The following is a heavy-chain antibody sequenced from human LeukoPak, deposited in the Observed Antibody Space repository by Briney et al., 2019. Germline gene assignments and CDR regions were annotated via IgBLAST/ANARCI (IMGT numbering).Heavy chain of an antibody. Sequence: PGGSLRLSCAASGFTFSSYSMNWVRQAPGKGLEWVSSISSSSSYIYYADSVKGRFTISRDNAKNSLYLQMNSLRAEDTALYYCAKGYCGGDCYYQDAFDIWGQGTMVTVSS. D-gene: IGHD2-21*02. J-gene: IGHJ3*02. CDR2: ISSSSSYI. CDR1: GFTFSSYS. V-gene: IGHV3-21*04. CDR3: AKGYCGGDCYYQDAFDI.